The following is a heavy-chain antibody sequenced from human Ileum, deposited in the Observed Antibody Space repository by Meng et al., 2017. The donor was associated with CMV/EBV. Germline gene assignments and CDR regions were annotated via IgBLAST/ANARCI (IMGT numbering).Heavy chain of an antibody. CDR3: AREGFRYLEWIPNI. V-gene: IGHV1-46*04. CDR2: INPSSGTT. CDR1: GYTFTDFY. J-gene: IGHJ4*02. D-gene: IGHD3-3*01. Sequence: QVQLVQSGAEVKKPGASVKVSCKASGYTFTDFYIHWVRQAPGQGLEWLGIINPSSGTTSYSQDLQGRVTMTSDTSTSTVYMELISLKSEDTAFYYCAREGFRYLEWIPNIWGLGTLVTVSS.